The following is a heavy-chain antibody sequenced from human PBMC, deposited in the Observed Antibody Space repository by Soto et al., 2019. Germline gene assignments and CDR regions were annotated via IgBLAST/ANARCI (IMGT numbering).Heavy chain of an antibody. V-gene: IGHV1-18*01. D-gene: IGHD2-15*01. CDR2: ISAYNGNT. J-gene: IGHJ6*02. CDR3: ARGGYCSGGSCYSTDYYYGMDV. CDR1: GYSFTSYG. Sequence: QVRLVQSGAEVKKPGASVKVSCKASGYSFTSYGISWVRQAPGQGLEWMGWISAYNGNTKNAQKLQGRVTMTTDTSTSTAYMELRSLRSDDTAVYYCARGGYCSGGSCYSTDYYYGMDVWGQGTTVTVSS.